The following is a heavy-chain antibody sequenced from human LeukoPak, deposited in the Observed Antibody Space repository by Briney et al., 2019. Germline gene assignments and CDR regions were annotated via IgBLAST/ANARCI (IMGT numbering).Heavy chain of an antibody. V-gene: IGHV3-53*01. J-gene: IGHJ6*03. CDR2: IYSGGST. CDR3: ARAQWRTYSYYYMDV. CDR1: GFTFSSYA. Sequence: QTGGSLRLSCAASGFTFSSYAMTWVRQAPGKGLEWVSVIYSGGSTYYADSVKGRFTISRDDSKNTLYLQMNSLRAEDTAIYYCARAQWRTYSYYYMDVWGKGTTVTVSS. D-gene: IGHD6-19*01.